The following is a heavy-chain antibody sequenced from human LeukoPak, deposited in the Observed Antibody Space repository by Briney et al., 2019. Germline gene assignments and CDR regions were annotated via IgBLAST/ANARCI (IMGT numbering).Heavy chain of an antibody. V-gene: IGHV3-23*01. Sequence: SGGSLRLSCAASGFTFSSYAMSWVRQAPGKGLEWVSAISGSGGSTYYADSVKGRFTISRDNSKNTLYLQMNSLRAEDTAVYYCAKGQDYDFWSGPNWFDPWGQGTLVTVSS. CDR2: ISGSGGST. CDR1: GFTFSSYA. CDR3: AKGQDYDFWSGPNWFDP. D-gene: IGHD3-3*01. J-gene: IGHJ5*02.